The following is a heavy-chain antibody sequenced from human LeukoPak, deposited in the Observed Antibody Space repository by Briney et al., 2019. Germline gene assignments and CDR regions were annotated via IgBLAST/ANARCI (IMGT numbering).Heavy chain of an antibody. D-gene: IGHD6-13*01. J-gene: IGHJ4*02. Sequence: SETLSLTCTVSGGSISSYYWSWIRQPPGKGLEWIGYIYYSGNTKYNPSLKSRVTTSEDTSKNQFSLTLSSVTAADTAMYYCARHSGGSWSYFDHWGQGILVTVSS. V-gene: IGHV4-59*08. CDR2: IYYSGNT. CDR1: GGSISSYY. CDR3: ARHSGGSWSYFDH.